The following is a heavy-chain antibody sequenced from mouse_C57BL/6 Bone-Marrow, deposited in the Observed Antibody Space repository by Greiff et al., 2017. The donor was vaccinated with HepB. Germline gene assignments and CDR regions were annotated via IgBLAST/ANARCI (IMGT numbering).Heavy chain of an antibody. Sequence: QVQLQQSGAELVRPGSSVKLSCKASGYTFTSYWMDWVKQRPGQGLEWIGNIYPSDSETHYNQKFKDKATLTVDKSSSTAYMQLSSLTSEDSAVYYCAIYGSSYNWYFDVWGTGTTVTVSS. CDR3: AIYGSSYNWYFDV. CDR1: GYTFTSYW. CDR2: IYPSDSET. J-gene: IGHJ1*03. D-gene: IGHD1-1*01. V-gene: IGHV1-61*01.